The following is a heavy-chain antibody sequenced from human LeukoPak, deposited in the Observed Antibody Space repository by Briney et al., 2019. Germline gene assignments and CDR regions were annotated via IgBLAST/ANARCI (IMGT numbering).Heavy chain of an antibody. V-gene: IGHV1-69*13. CDR1: GGTFSSYA. J-gene: IGHJ4*02. CDR2: IIPIFGTA. D-gene: IGHD3-10*01. CDR3: ATGDGFGVLDY. Sequence: GASVKVSCKASGGTFSSYAISWVRPAPGQGLGWMGGIIPIFGTANYAQKFQGRVTITADESTSTAYMELSSLRSEDTAVYYCATGDGFGVLDYWGQGTLVTVSS.